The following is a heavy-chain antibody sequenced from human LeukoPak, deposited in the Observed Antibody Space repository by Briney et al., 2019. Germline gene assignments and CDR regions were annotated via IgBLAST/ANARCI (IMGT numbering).Heavy chain of an antibody. Sequence: LETLSLTCTVSGGSITSSSYYWGWIRQPPGKGLEWIGNSHYSGTTYCNPSLKSRITISVDTSKNQFSLKLSSVTAADAAVYYCARLSDWYGVWGQGTLVTVSS. CDR2: SHYSGTT. CDR1: GGSITSSSYY. J-gene: IGHJ4*02. V-gene: IGHV4-39*01. D-gene: IGHD3-9*01. CDR3: ARLSDWYGV.